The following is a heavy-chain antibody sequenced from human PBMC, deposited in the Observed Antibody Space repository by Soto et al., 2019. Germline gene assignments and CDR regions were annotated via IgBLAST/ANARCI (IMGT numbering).Heavy chain of an antibody. V-gene: IGHV3-9*01. CDR2: ISWNSGSI. Sequence: GGSLRLSCAASGFTFDDYAMHWVRQAPGKGLEWVSGISWNSGSIGYADSVKGRFTISRDNAKNSLYLQMNSLRAEDTALYYCAKDIGDYGDYAREFDYWGQGTLVTVSS. D-gene: IGHD4-17*01. CDR3: AKDIGDYGDYAREFDY. CDR1: GFTFDDYA. J-gene: IGHJ4*02.